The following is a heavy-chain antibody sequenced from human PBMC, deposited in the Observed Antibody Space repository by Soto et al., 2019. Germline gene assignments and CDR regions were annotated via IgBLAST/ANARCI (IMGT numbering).Heavy chain of an antibody. V-gene: IGHV4-31*03. CDR2: IYYSGST. CDR3: ARDSCSGGSCYSAYYYGMDV. CDR1: GGSISSGGYY. D-gene: IGHD2-15*01. Sequence: QVQLQESGPGLVKPSQTLSLTCTVSGGSISSGGYYWSWIRQHPGKGLEWIGYIYYSGSTYYNPSLKSRVTLSVDTSKTQFSRKLSSVTAADTAVYYCARDSCSGGSCYSAYYYGMDVWGQGTTVTVSS. J-gene: IGHJ6*02.